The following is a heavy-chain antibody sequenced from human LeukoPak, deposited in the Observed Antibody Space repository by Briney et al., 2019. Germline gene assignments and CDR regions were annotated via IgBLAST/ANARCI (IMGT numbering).Heavy chain of an antibody. CDR3: AKGLSSGWYRPYGMDV. D-gene: IGHD6-19*01. J-gene: IGHJ6*02. CDR1: GFTFSSYG. V-gene: IGHV3-30*18. Sequence: PGGSLRLSCAASGFTFSSYGMHWVRQAPGKGLEWVAVISYDGSNKYYADSVKGRFTISRDNSKNTLYLQMNSLRAEDTAVYYCAKGLSSGWYRPYGMDVWGQGTTVTVSS. CDR2: ISYDGSNK.